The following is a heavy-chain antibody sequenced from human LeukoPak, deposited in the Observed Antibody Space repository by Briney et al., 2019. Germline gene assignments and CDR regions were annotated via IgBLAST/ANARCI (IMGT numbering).Heavy chain of an antibody. D-gene: IGHD6-19*01. CDR2: INPNSGGT. Sequence: GASVKVSCKASGYTFTGYYMHWVRQAPGQGLEWMGWINPNSGGTNYAQKFQGRVTMTRDTSISTAYMELSRLRSDDTAVYYRARDIRRGYSSGFDYWDQGTLVTVSS. J-gene: IGHJ4*02. CDR3: ARDIRRGYSSGFDY. CDR1: GYTFTGYY. V-gene: IGHV1-2*02.